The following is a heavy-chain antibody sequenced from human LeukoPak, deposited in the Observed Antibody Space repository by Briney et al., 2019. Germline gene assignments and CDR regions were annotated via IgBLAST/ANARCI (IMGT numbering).Heavy chain of an antibody. J-gene: IGHJ6*03. V-gene: IGHV3-48*04. CDR1: GFTFSSYA. CDR2: ISSSSSTI. CDR3: ASSLGYYYYYMDV. Sequence: GGSLRLSCAASGFTFSSYAMSWVRQAPGKGLEWVSYISSSSSTIYYADSVKGRFTISRDNAKNSLYLQMNSLRAEDTAVYYCASSLGYYYYYMDVWGKGTTVTVSS.